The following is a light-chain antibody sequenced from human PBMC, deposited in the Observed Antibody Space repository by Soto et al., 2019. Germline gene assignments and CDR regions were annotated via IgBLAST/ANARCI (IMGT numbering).Light chain of an antibody. CDR1: SSNLGAGYA. Sequence: QSVLTQPPSVSGAPGQRVTISCTGNSSNLGAGYAVHWYQHIPGSAPKLLIYSNTNRPSGVPDRFSGSKSGTSASLAISGLQAEDEGDYYCQSYDSGLTSPWVFGGGTKLTVL. CDR3: QSYDSGLTSPWV. V-gene: IGLV1-40*01. CDR2: SNT. J-gene: IGLJ3*02.